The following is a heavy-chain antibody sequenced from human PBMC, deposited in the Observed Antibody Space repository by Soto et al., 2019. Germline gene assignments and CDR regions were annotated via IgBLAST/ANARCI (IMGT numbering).Heavy chain of an antibody. CDR2: TIPVFNTA. D-gene: IGHD3-10*01. CDR1: GGTLSDHG. V-gene: IGHV1-69*06. CDR3: ARGVYGSGNYYTGPSAFDI. Sequence: QVQLEQYGAEVKKPGSSVKISCKASGGTLSDHGVSWLRQAPGQGLEWVGGTIPVFNTAKYAPKFQGRVTIAAYKSTNIAYMEVGSLRSDDTAFYYCARGVYGSGNYYTGPSAFDIWGQGTLVIVSS. J-gene: IGHJ3*02.